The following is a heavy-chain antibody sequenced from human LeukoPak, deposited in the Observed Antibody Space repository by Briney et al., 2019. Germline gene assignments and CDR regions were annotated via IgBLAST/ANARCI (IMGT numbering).Heavy chain of an antibody. V-gene: IGHV1-69*01. D-gene: IGHD2-15*01. Sequence: SVKVSCKASGGTFSSYAISWVRQAPGQGLDWMGGIIPIFGTANYAQKFQGRVTITVDESTSTAYMELSSLRSEDTAVYYCARDIVVVVAAEEEYYFDYWGQGTLVTVSS. CDR3: ARDIVVVVAAEEEYYFDY. CDR2: IIPIFGTA. J-gene: IGHJ4*02. CDR1: GGTFSSYA.